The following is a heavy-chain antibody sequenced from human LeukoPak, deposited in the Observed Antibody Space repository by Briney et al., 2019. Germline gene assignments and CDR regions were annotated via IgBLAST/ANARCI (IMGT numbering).Heavy chain of an antibody. CDR3: ARGRVYYGSGARSGNWFDP. CDR1: GGSISSYY. D-gene: IGHD3-10*01. CDR2: IYYSGST. Sequence: SSETLSLTCTVSGGSISSYYWSWIRQPPGKRLEWIGYIYYSGSTNYNPSLKSRVTISVDTSKNQFSLKLSSVTAADTAGYYCARGRVYYGSGARSGNWFDPWGQGTLVTVSS. V-gene: IGHV4-59*12. J-gene: IGHJ5*02.